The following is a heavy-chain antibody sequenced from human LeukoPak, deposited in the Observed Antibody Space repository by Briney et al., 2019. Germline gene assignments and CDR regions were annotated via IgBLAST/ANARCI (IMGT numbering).Heavy chain of an antibody. Sequence: PGRSLRLSCAASGFTFSSYAMHWVRQAPGKGLEWVAVISYDGSNKYCADSVKGRFTISRDNSKNTLYLQMNSLRAEDTAVYYCARGGRSSPPVDYGMDVWGQGTTVTVSS. J-gene: IGHJ6*02. CDR2: ISYDGSNK. V-gene: IGHV3-30-3*01. CDR1: GFTFSSYA. CDR3: ARGGRSSPPVDYGMDV. D-gene: IGHD6-13*01.